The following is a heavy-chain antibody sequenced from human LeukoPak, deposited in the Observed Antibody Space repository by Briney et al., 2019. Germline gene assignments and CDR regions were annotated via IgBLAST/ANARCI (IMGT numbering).Heavy chain of an antibody. Sequence: PSETLSLTCTVSGGSISSSSYYWGWIRQPPGKGLEWIVSIYYSASTYYNPALKSRVTISVDTSKNQFSLKLSSVTAADTAVYYCARHIVEYSSGWYRPRAKYYFDSWGQGTLVTVSS. V-gene: IGHV4-39*01. CDR3: ARHIVEYSSGWYRPRAKYYFDS. D-gene: IGHD6-19*01. CDR2: IYYSAST. CDR1: GGSISSSSYY. J-gene: IGHJ4*02.